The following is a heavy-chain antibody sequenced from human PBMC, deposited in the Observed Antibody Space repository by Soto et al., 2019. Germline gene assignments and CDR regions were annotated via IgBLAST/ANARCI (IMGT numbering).Heavy chain of an antibody. Sequence: GASVKVSCKASGYTFTSYGISWVRQAPGQGLEWMGWISAYNGNTNYAQKLQGRVTMTTDTSTSTAYMELRSLRSDGTAVYYCARDGLIAVAGTESGYYYYGMDVWGQGTTVTVSS. J-gene: IGHJ6*02. D-gene: IGHD6-19*01. CDR2: ISAYNGNT. CDR3: ARDGLIAVAGTESGYYYYGMDV. V-gene: IGHV1-18*01. CDR1: GYTFTSYG.